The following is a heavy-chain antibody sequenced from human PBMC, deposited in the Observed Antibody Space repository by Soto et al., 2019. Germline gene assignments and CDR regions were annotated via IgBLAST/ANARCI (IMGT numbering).Heavy chain of an antibody. CDR3: ASVRGGYYYAMDV. CDR1: GGSISSSTW. D-gene: IGHD3-10*02. J-gene: IGHJ6*02. V-gene: IGHV4-4*02. CDR2: IYHSGST. Sequence: QVQLQESGPGLVKPSGTLSLTCAVSGGSISSSTWWSWVRQPPGKGLVWIGEIYHSGSTNYNPSLKSLFTISVDKSKIQCSLKLSSMTAADTAVYYCASVRGGYYYAMDVWGQGTTVTVSS.